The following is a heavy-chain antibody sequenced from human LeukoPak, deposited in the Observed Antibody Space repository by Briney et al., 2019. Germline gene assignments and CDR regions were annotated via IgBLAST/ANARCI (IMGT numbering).Heavy chain of an antibody. D-gene: IGHD6-13*01. CDR1: GVSVSSGSYY. CDR3: ARTIAAAGTNWFDP. V-gene: IGHV4-61*01. J-gene: IGHJ5*02. Sequence: SETLSLTCTVSGVSVSSGSYYWSWIRQPPGKGLERIGYIYYSGSTNYNPSLKSRVTISVDTSKNQFSLKLSSVTAADTAVYYCARTIAAAGTNWFDPWGQGTLVTVSS. CDR2: IYYSGST.